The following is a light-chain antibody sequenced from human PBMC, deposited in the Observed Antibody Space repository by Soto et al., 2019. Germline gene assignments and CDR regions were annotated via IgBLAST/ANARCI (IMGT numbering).Light chain of an antibody. V-gene: IGLV1-40*01. J-gene: IGLJ2*01. Sequence: QSVLTQPPSVSGAPGQRVTISCTGSSSNIGAGYDVHWYQQLPGTAPKLLIYGNSNRPSGVPDRFSGSKSGTSASLAITGLQAEDEADYDCQSYDSSLSGYVVFGGGTKLPVL. CDR3: QSYDSSLSGYVV. CDR2: GNS. CDR1: SSNIGAGYD.